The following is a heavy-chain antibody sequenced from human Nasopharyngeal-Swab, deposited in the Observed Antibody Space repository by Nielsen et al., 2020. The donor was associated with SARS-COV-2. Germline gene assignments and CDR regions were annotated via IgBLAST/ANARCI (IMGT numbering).Heavy chain of an antibody. D-gene: IGHD3-3*01. Sequence: GGSLRLSCKGSGYRFTSYWIGWVRQMPGKGLEWMGIIYPGDSDTRYSPSFQGQVTISADKSISTAYLQWSSLKASDTAMYYCARQETDYDFWSGYYFDAFDIWGQGTMVTVSS. CDR3: ARQETDYDFWSGYYFDAFDI. CDR1: GYRFTSYW. V-gene: IGHV5-51*01. J-gene: IGHJ3*02. CDR2: IYPGDSDT.